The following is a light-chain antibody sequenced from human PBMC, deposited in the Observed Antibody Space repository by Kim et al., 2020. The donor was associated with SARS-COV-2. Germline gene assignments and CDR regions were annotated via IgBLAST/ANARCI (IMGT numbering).Light chain of an antibody. CDR3: SAWDSSLSAWV. J-gene: IGLJ3*02. Sequence: QAGLTQPPSVSKDLRQTATLTCTGNSNNVGNQGAAWLQQHQGHPPKLLFYRNNNRPSGISERLSASRSGNTASLTFTGLQPEDEADYYFSAWDSSLSAWVFGGGTQLTVL. CDR1: SNNVGNQG. CDR2: RNN. V-gene: IGLV10-54*01.